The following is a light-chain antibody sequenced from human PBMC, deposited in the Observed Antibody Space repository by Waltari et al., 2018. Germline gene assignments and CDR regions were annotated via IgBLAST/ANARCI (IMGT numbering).Light chain of an antibody. V-gene: IGLV2-23*01. CDR1: SSDVGHYNL. J-gene: IGLJ3*02. CDR2: ETT. Sequence: QSALSPPASVSGSPGQSITLSFTGTSSDVGHYNLVSWYQQPPGQAPKLIIYETTKRPSGVSNRFSGSKSGNTASLAVSGLQTEDEAEYYCCSYGGYNTPWVFGGGTKLTVL. CDR3: CSYGGYNTPWV.